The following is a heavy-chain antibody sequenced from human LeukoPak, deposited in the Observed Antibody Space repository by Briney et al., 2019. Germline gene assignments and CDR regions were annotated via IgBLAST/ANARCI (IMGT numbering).Heavy chain of an antibody. J-gene: IGHJ6*02. CDR2: IWYDGSNK. Sequence: PGRSLRLSCAASGFTFSSYGMHWVRQAPGKGLEWVAVIWYDGSNKYYADSVKGRFTISRDNSKNTLYLQMNSLRAEDTAVYYCAKDIVVVVAYYYYGMDVWGQGTTVTVSS. CDR3: AKDIVVVVAYYYYGMDV. D-gene: IGHD2-15*01. V-gene: IGHV3-33*06. CDR1: GFTFSSYG.